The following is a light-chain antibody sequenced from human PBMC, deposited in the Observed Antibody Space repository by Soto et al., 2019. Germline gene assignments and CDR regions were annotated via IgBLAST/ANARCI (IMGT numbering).Light chain of an antibody. V-gene: IGKV3-15*01. J-gene: IGKJ1*01. CDR2: GAS. CDR3: KQYNKWPPWT. Sequence: EIVMTQSPATLSVSPGERATLSCRASQSVSSNLAWYQQKPVQAPRLLIYGASTRATGIPARFSGSGSGTEFTLTISSLQSEDFAVYYCKQYNKWPPWTFGQGTKVEIK. CDR1: QSVSSN.